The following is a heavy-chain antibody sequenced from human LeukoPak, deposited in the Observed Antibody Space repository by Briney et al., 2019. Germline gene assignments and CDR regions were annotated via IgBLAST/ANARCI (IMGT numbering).Heavy chain of an antibody. V-gene: IGHV4-30-2*01. J-gene: IGHJ6*02. CDR3: ASGYCSSTSCYPHPHYYYGMDV. CDR1: GGSISSGGYS. Sequence: PSETLSLTCAVSGGSISSGGYSWSWLRQPPGKGLEWIGYIYHSGSTYYNPSLKSRVTISVDRSKNQFSLKLSSVTAADTAVYYCASGYCSSTSCYPHPHYYYGMDVWGQGTTVTVSS. CDR2: IYHSGST. D-gene: IGHD2-2*01.